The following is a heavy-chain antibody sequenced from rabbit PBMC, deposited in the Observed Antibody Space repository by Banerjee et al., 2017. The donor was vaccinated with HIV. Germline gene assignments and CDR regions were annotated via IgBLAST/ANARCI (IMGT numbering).Heavy chain of an antibody. D-gene: IGHD7-1*01. CDR2: IYAGDGNT. CDR1: GFSFSSSYW. J-gene: IGHJ3*01. V-gene: IGHV1S45*01. Sequence: QEQLEESGGDLVQPEGSLTLTCTASGFSFSSSYWICWVRQAPGKGLELIACIYAGDGNTWYASWAKGRFTISKTSSTTVTLQMTSLTAADTATYFCARGGGAAGDGYSFWGPGTLVTVS. CDR3: ARGGGAAGDGYSF.